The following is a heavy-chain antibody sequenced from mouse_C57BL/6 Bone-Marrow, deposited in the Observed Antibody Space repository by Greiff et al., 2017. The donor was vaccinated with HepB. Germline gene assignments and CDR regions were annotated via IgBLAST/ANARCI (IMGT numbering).Heavy chain of an antibody. CDR2: IHPNSGST. Sequence: VQLQQPGAELVKPGASVKLSCKASGYTFTSYWMHWVKQRPGQGLEWIGMIHPNSGSTNYNEKFKSKATLTVDKSSSTAYMQLSSLTSEDSAVYYCARSGDYYEGGYCGQGTTLTVSS. CDR3: ARSGDYYEGGY. CDR1: GYTFTSYW. V-gene: IGHV1-64*01. J-gene: IGHJ2*01. D-gene: IGHD2-4*01.